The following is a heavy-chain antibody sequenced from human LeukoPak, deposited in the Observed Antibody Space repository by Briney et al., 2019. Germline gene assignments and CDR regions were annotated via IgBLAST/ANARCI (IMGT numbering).Heavy chain of an antibody. J-gene: IGHJ4*02. CDR2: ISSSSSYI. CDR3: ARDLHPYNWNYGDYFGY. D-gene: IGHD1-7*01. CDR1: GFTFSSYN. Sequence: GGSLRLSCAASGFTFSSYNMNWVRQAPGKGLEWVSSISSSSSYIYYADSVKGRFTISRDNAKNSLYLQMNSLRAEDTAVYYCARDLHPYNWNYGDYFGYWGQGTLVTVSS. V-gene: IGHV3-21*01.